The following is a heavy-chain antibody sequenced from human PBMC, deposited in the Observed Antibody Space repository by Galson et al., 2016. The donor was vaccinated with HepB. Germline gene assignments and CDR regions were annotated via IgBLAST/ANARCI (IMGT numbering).Heavy chain of an antibody. J-gene: IGHJ5*02. V-gene: IGHV3-23*01. D-gene: IGHD3-10*01. Sequence: SLRLSCAASDFTFSSYAMNWVRQAPGKGLEWVSAISGTGYNTQYADSVKGRFTISRDNSKNTLYLQMNTPRAEDTAVYYCAKCLWVRGVYPFDPWGQGTLVTVSS. CDR1: DFTFSSYA. CDR2: ISGTGYNT. CDR3: AKCLWVRGVYPFDP.